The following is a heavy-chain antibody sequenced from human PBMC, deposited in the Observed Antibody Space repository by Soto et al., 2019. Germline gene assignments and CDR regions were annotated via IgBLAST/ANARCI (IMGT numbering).Heavy chain of an antibody. CDR3: ARDTVTSLTPYQGFYYYGMDV. CDR2: ISSDGNSK. Sequence: QEHLVESGGGVVQPGGSLTLSCTASGFPFSSYTMHWLRRAPGKGLEWVGIISSDGNSKYYADWLKGRIVISSDNSKDILYLQMDTLSPDDTAIYYCARDTVTSLTPYQGFYYYGMDVWGQGTTVTVSS. D-gene: IGHD2-2*01. J-gene: IGHJ6*02. CDR1: GFPFSSYT. V-gene: IGHV3-30*09.